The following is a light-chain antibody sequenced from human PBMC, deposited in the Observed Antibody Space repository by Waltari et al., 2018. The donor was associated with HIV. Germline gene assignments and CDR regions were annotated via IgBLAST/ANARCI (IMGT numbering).Light chain of an antibody. J-gene: IGLJ1*01. CDR3: SSWTSSTTLV. V-gene: IGLV2-14*01. Sequence: QSALTQPASVPGSPGQSLTIPCPGTYSDFCRSAFVSWYQQYPGKAPRLIISDVRNRPSGISSRFSGSKYGYTASLTISGLRAEDEADYFCSSWTSSTTLVFGTGTKVTVL. CDR2: DVR. CDR1: YSDFCRSAF.